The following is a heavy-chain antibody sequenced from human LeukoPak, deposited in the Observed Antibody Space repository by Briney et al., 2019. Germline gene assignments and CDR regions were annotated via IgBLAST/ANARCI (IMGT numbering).Heavy chain of an antibody. V-gene: IGHV3-30-3*01. J-gene: IGHJ6*02. CDR3: AREYCSSTSCYFNYYYGMDV. D-gene: IGHD2-2*01. CDR1: GFTFSSSP. CDR2: ISYDESNK. Sequence: PGGSLRLSCAASGFTFSSSPMHWVRQAPGKGLEWVAVISYDESNKYYADSVKGRFTISRDNSKNTLYLQMNSLRAEDTAVYYCAREYCSSTSCYFNYYYGMDVWGQGTTVTVSS.